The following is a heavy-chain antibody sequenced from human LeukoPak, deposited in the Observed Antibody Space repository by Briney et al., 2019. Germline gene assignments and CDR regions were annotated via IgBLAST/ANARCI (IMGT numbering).Heavy chain of an antibody. V-gene: IGHV4-34*01. D-gene: IGHD3-10*01. CDR3: ARSYGSGSYKAHNWFDP. CDR2: INHSGST. J-gene: IGHJ5*02. CDR1: GGSFSGYY. Sequence: SETLSLTCAVYGGSFSGYYWSWIRQPPGKGLEWIGEINHSGSTNYNPSLKSRVTISVDTSKNQFSLKLSSVTAADTAVYHCARSYGSGSYKAHNWFDPWGQGTLVTVSS.